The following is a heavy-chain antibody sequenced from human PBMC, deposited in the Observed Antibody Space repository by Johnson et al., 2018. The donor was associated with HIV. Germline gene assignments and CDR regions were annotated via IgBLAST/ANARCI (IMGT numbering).Heavy chain of an antibody. Sequence: EVQLVESGGGLVKPGGSLRLSCAASGFTFSDYYMSWIRQAPGKGLEWVSVIYSGGSTYYADSVKGRFTISRDNSKNTLYLQMNSLRAEDTAVYYCAKDRSMDDAFDVWGQGTMVTVSS. CDR3: AKDRSMDDAFDV. J-gene: IGHJ3*01. D-gene: IGHD1-26*01. V-gene: IGHV3-66*01. CDR2: IYSGGST. CDR1: GFTFSDYY.